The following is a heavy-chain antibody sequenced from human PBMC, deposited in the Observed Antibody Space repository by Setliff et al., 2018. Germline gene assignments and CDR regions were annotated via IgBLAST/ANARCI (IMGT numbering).Heavy chain of an antibody. CDR3: ARSDGGSSGLDY. CDR1: GFTISDYT. Sequence: GGSLRLSCAASGFTISDYTIHWVRQAPGKGLEWVAFSRYAENYQYYADSVKGRFTISRDNAENTLYLQMSSLGPDDTAVYHCARSDGGSSGLDYWGQGTLVTVSS. CDR2: SRYAENYQ. D-gene: IGHD2-15*01. V-gene: IGHV3-30-3*01. J-gene: IGHJ4*02.